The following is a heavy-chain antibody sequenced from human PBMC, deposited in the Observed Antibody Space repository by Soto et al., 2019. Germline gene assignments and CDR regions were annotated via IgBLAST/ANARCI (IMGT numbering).Heavy chain of an antibody. CDR3: ARGEDYYDSSGYYYVFDY. V-gene: IGHV4-34*01. D-gene: IGHD3-22*01. Sequence: SETLSLTCAVYGGSFSGYYWSWIRQPPGKGLEWIGEINHSGSTNYNPSLKSRVTISVDTSKNQFSLKLSSVTAADTAVYYCARGEDYYDSSGYYYVFDYWGQGTLVTVSS. CDR1: GGSFSGYY. J-gene: IGHJ4*02. CDR2: INHSGST.